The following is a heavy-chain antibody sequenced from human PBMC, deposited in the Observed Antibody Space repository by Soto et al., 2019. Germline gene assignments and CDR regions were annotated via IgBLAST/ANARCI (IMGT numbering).Heavy chain of an antibody. CDR3: VLLGVFDH. D-gene: IGHD3-3*01. V-gene: IGHV1-8*01. CDR1: GYTFTSYN. J-gene: IGHJ4*02. CDR2: STSNSGNS. Sequence: ASVKVSCKASGYTFTSYNINWVRRAPGQGLEWVAGSTSNSGNSDYAQKFQGRLTVTRDTSISTAYMELSSLRSDDTAVYYCVLLGVFDHWGEGTLVTVYS.